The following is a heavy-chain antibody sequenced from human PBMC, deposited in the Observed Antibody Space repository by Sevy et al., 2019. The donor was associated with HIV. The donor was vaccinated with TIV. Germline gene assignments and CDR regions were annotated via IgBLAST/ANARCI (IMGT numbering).Heavy chain of an antibody. CDR1: GYTFTSYG. CDR3: ARVRGLHTEEYYYYGMDV. D-gene: IGHD5-12*01. V-gene: IGHV1-18*01. J-gene: IGHJ6*02. Sequence: GESLKISCKASGYTFTSYGISWVRQAPGQGLEWMGWISAYNGNTNYAQKLHGRVTMTTDTSTSTAYMELRSLRSDDTAVYYCARVRGLHTEEYYYYGMDVWGQGTTVTVSS. CDR2: ISAYNGNT.